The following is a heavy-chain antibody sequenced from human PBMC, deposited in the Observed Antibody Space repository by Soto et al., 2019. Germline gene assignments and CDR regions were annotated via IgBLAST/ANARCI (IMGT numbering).Heavy chain of an antibody. Sequence: QVQLVQSGAEVKKPGASVKVSCKASGYTFTSYDINWVRQATGQGLEWMGWMNPNSGNTGYAQKFQGRVTXTXXNSLSPGYMELSSLRSEDTAVYYWARTLYGDNVDYGGQGTLVTVSS. V-gene: IGHV1-8*01. CDR3: ARTLYGDNVDY. D-gene: IGHD4-17*01. J-gene: IGHJ4*02. CDR1: GYTFTSYD. CDR2: MNPNSGNT.